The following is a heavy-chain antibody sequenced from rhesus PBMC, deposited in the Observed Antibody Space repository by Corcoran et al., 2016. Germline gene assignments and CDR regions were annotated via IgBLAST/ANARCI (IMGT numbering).Heavy chain of an antibody. D-gene: IGHD3-28*01. V-gene: IGHV4-80*01. Sequence: QVQLQESGPGLVKPSETLSLTCAVSGGSFSSYWWSWIRQPPGKGLEWIGEINGNSGSTNYTPSLKSRVTISKDASKNQVSLKLSSVTAADTAVYYCARFKEVITNSNDYWGQGVLVTVSS. CDR3: ARFKEVITNSNDY. J-gene: IGHJ4*01. CDR1: GGSFSSYW. CDR2: INGNSGST.